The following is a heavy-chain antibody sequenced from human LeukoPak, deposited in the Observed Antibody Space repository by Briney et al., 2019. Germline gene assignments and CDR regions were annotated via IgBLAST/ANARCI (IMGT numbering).Heavy chain of an antibody. CDR2: ISSSGSTI. CDR1: GFTVSSNY. D-gene: IGHD3-10*01. Sequence: GSLRLSCAASGFTVSSNYMSWIRQAPGKGLEWVSYISSSGSTIYYADSVKGRFTISRDNSKNTLYLQMDSLRSEDTAVFYCTREVLVRGVRYYGMDVWGQGTTVTVSS. CDR3: TREVLVRGVRYYGMDV. J-gene: IGHJ6*02. V-gene: IGHV3-11*04.